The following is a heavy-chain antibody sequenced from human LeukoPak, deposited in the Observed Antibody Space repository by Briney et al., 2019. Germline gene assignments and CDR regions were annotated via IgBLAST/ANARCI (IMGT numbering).Heavy chain of an antibody. Sequence: ASVKVSCKASGYTFTCYYMHWVRQAPGQGLEWMGWINPNSGGTNYAQKFQGRVTMTRDTSISTAYMELSRLRSDDTAVYYCAREEGFTMITPSPGGADYWGQGTLVTVSS. J-gene: IGHJ4*02. D-gene: IGHD3-22*01. CDR2: INPNSGGT. V-gene: IGHV1-2*02. CDR1: GYTFTCYY. CDR3: AREEGFTMITPSPGGADY.